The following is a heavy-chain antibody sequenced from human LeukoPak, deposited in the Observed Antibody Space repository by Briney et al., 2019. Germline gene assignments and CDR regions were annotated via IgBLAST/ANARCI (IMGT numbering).Heavy chain of an antibody. CDR3: ARGGIPTGPYYYFYYMDV. J-gene: IGHJ6*03. D-gene: IGHD3-10*01. V-gene: IGHV3-30*01. CDR1: GFTFSRNV. Sequence: GSSLKLSCAASGFTFSRNVMHWVRQAPGKGLEWEALISYDGNNKFYADSVKGRFTISRDNSRNTLYLQMNSLRGEDAAVYSCARGGIPTGPYYYFYYMDVWGKGTAVTVSS. CDR2: ISYDGNNK.